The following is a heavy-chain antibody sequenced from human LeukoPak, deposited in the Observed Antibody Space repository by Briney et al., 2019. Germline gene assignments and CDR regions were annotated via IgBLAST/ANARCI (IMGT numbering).Heavy chain of an antibody. CDR2: ISSSRTYI. J-gene: IGHJ3*02. CDR1: GFIFSKCS. D-gene: IGHD4-23*01. CDR3: AGDYEGNLAFDI. V-gene: IGHV3-21*01. Sequence: GGSLRLSCAASGFIFSKCSMNWVRQAPGKGLEWGSSISSSRTYIYYADSLEGRFTIYRDNVRNSLYLQMNTLRAEDTAVYYCAGDYEGNLAFDIWGQGTMVTVSS.